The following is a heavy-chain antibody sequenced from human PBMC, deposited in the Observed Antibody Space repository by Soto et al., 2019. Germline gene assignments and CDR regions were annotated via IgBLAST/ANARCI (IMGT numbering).Heavy chain of an antibody. V-gene: IGHV3-33*01. Sequence: GGSLRLSCAASGFTFSSYGMHWVRQAPGKGLEWVAVIWYDGSNKYYADSVKGRFTISRDNSKNTLYLQMNSLRAEDTAVYYCAGGGNSGQYYYYGMDVWGQGTTVTVSS. CDR3: AGGGNSGQYYYYGMDV. CDR2: IWYDGSNK. CDR1: GFTFSSYG. J-gene: IGHJ6*02. D-gene: IGHD2-21*02.